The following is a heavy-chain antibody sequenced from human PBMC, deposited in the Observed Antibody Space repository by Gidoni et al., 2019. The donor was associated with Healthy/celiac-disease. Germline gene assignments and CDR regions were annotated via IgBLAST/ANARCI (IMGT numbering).Heavy chain of an antibody. Sequence: QVQLVESGGGVVQPGRSLRLSCAASGFTFSSYGMHWVRQAPGKGLEWLAVISYDGSNKYYADSVKGRFTISRDNSKNTLYLQMNSLRAEDTAVYYCAKDSAMIVVVEGWFDPWGQGTLVTVSS. CDR1: GFTFSSYG. CDR2: ISYDGSNK. D-gene: IGHD3-22*01. V-gene: IGHV3-30*18. CDR3: AKDSAMIVVVEGWFDP. J-gene: IGHJ5*02.